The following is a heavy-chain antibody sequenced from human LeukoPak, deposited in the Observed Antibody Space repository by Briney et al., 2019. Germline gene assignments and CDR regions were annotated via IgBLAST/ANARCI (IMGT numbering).Heavy chain of an antibody. V-gene: IGHV1-2*02. Sequence: ASVKVSCKASGYTFTGYYMHWVRQAPGQGLEWMGWINPNSGGTNYAQKFQGRVTMTRDTSNSTAYMELSRLRSDDTAVYYCASNSGSSGWYDFDYWGQGTLVTVSS. CDR3: ASNSGSSGWYDFDY. CDR1: GYTFTGYY. D-gene: IGHD6-19*01. CDR2: INPNSGGT. J-gene: IGHJ4*02.